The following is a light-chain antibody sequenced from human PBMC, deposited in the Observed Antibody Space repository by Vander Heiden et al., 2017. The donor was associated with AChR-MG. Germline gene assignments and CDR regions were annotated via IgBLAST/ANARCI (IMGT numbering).Light chain of an antibody. CDR3: QQYYTMPYT. J-gene: IGKJ2*01. CDR2: WAS. V-gene: IGKV4-1*01. CDR1: QGVSYNSNSKNY. Sequence: IVMTQSPDSPAVSLGERATNNCKSSQGVSYNSNSKNYLAWYQQKPGQPPKLLIYWASTREAGVPDRFSGGGSGTDFTLTISSLQTEDVAVYYCQQYYTMPYTFGQGTKLGIK.